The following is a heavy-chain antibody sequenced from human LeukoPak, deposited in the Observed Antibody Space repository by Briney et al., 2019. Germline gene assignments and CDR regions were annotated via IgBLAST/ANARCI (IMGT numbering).Heavy chain of an antibody. CDR1: GFTFSSYS. D-gene: IGHD6-19*01. V-gene: IGHV3-21*01. Sequence: GGSLRLSCAASGFTFSSYSMNWVRQAPGKGLDWVSSISSSSSYIYYADSVKGRFTISRDNAKNSLYLQMNSLRAEDTAVYYCARDLGIAVAGTNPPFDYWGQRTLVTVSS. J-gene: IGHJ4*02. CDR2: ISSSSSYI. CDR3: ARDLGIAVAGTNPPFDY.